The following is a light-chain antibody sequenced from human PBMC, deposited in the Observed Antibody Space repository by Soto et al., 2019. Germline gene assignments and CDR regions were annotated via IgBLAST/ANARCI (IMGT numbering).Light chain of an antibody. CDR2: TAS. Sequence: DIQMTQSPSSLSASIGDRVTITCRASQSISSYLNWYHQKPGKAPNLLIYTASSLQSGVPSRFSGSGSGTEFTLTISSLQPEDFETYYCQQSYSPSITFGQGTRLEIK. CDR3: QQSYSPSIT. V-gene: IGKV1-39*01. CDR1: QSISSY. J-gene: IGKJ5*01.